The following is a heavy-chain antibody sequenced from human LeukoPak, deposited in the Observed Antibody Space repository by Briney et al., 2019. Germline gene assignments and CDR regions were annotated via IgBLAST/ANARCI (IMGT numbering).Heavy chain of an antibody. J-gene: IGHJ4*02. CDR1: GGSISSGDYY. CDR2: IYYSGTT. D-gene: IGHD5-12*01. Sequence: PSETLSLTCTVSGGSISSGDYYWSWIRQPPGKGLEWIGYIYYSGTTYYNPSLKSRLTISVDTSKNQFSLKLNSVTAADTAVYYCARVSNTLKYSGYDYYLDYWGQGTLVTVSS. CDR3: ARVSNTLKYSGYDYYLDY. V-gene: IGHV4-30-4*08.